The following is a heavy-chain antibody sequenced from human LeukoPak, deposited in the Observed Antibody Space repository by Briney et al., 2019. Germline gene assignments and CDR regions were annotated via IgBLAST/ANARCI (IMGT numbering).Heavy chain of an antibody. CDR1: GYTFTGFY. D-gene: IGHD6-6*01. CDR2: INPNTGGT. V-gene: IGHV1-2*02. CDR3: ASYPRYSSWPPFDY. Sequence: ASVKVSCKASGYTFTGFYMHWVRQAPGQGFEWMGWINPNTGGTNYAQKFQGRATMTRDTSITTAYMELSGLTSDDTAVYYCASYPRYSSWPPFDYWGQGTLVTVSS. J-gene: IGHJ4*02.